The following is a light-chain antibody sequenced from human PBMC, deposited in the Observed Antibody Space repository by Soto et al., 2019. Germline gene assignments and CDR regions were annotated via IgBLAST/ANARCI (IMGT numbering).Light chain of an antibody. CDR3: AVWDDSLKGVL. J-gene: IGLJ3*02. Sequence: QSVLTQPPAASGTPGQRVTISCSGSSSNIGSKTVNWYQQLPGTAPKLLMFNTNQRPSGVPDRFSGSKSGTSASLAITGLQSEDEADYYCAVWDDSLKGVLFGGGTQLTVL. V-gene: IGLV1-44*01. CDR1: SSNIGSKT. CDR2: NTN.